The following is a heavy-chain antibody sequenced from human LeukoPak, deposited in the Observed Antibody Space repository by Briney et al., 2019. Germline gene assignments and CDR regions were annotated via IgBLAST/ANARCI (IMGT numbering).Heavy chain of an antibody. CDR2: MSQDGHYV. Sequence: PGGSLRLSCAASGFNFGVYWMSWVRQAPGKGLEWVATMSQDGHYVYYVDSVKGRFYISRDNARNSLYLQMDSLRAEDTAVYYCAREYYSSFDFWGQGALVTVSS. V-gene: IGHV3-7*01. D-gene: IGHD2-21*01. CDR3: AREYYSSFDF. J-gene: IGHJ4*02. CDR1: GFNFGVYW.